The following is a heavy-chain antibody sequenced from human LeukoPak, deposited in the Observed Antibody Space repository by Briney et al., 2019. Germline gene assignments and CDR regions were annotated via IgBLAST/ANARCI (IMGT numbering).Heavy chain of an antibody. D-gene: IGHD6-13*01. CDR2: VNPNSGNT. CDR1: GYTFTSYD. Sequence: ASVKVSCKASGYTFTSYDINWVRQATGQGLEWMGWVNPNSGNTSYAQKFQGRVTMTRNTSISTAYMELSSLRSEDTAVYYCASYSSSWYVIGDYWGQGTLVTVSS. CDR3: ASYSSSWYVIGDY. V-gene: IGHV1-8*02. J-gene: IGHJ4*02.